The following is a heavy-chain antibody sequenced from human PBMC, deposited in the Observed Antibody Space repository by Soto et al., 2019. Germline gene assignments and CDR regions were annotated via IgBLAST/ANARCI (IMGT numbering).Heavy chain of an antibody. D-gene: IGHD3-16*01. Sequence: ASVEVSCKDSGYTFTGYYMHWVRQAPGQGLEWMGWINPNSGGTNYAQKFQGWVTMTRDTSISTAYMELSRLRSDDTAVYYCARDRGRTSYYHYGMDVWGQGTTVTVSS. CDR3: ARDRGRTSYYHYGMDV. J-gene: IGHJ6*02. CDR2: INPNSGGT. V-gene: IGHV1-2*04. CDR1: GYTFTGYY.